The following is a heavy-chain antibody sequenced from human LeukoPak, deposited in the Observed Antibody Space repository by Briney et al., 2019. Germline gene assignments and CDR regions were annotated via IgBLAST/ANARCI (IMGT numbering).Heavy chain of an antibody. CDR1: GFTFDDYA. Sequence: GGSLRLSCAASGFTFDDYAMHWVRQAPGKGLEWVSGISWNSGSIGYADSVKGRFTIFRDNAKNSLYLQMNSLRAEDTALYYCAKDISTRPKYFQHWGQGTLVTVSS. CDR3: AKDISTRPKYFQH. V-gene: IGHV3-9*01. J-gene: IGHJ1*01. CDR2: ISWNSGSI.